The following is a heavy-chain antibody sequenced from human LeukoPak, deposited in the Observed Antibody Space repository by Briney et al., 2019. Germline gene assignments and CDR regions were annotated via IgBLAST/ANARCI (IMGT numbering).Heavy chain of an antibody. CDR3: ARLPREYGSTNFYYYYYMDV. J-gene: IGHJ6*03. Sequence: PSETLSLTCTVSGGSISNNTYYWGWVRQPPRTGLEWIGTIYSGGNTYYNPSLKSRVTISLDTAKNQFSLQLSSVTAADTAVYYCARLPREYGSTNFYYYYYMDVWGKGTTVTISS. V-gene: IGHV4-39*07. CDR2: IYSGGNT. D-gene: IGHD3-10*01. CDR1: GGSISNNTYY.